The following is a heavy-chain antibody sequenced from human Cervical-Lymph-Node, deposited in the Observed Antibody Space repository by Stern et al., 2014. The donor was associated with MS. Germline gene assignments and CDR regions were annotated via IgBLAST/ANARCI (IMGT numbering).Heavy chain of an antibody. CDR3: ARGRGGNYRYYFDY. Sequence: EVQLVESGGGLVKPGGSLRLSCAASGFTLSSYSMNWVRQAPGEGLEWVASISSGGSYIYYADSMKGRFTISSDKAKNSLYLQMNSLRAEDTAVYYCARGRGGNYRYYFDYWGQGTLVTVSS. CDR2: ISSGGSYI. D-gene: IGHD4-23*01. J-gene: IGHJ4*02. V-gene: IGHV3-21*01. CDR1: GFTLSSYS.